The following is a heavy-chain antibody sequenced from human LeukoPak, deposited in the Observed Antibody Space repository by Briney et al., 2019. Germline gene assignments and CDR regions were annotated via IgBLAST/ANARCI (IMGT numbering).Heavy chain of an antibody. D-gene: IGHD6-6*01. CDR2: IYYSGST. CDR1: GGSISSSSYY. V-gene: IGHV4-39*01. Sequence: SETLSLTCTVSGGSISSSSYYWGWIRQPPGKGLEWIGSIYYSGSTYYTPSLQIPVTISVDTSKNHFSLKLSSVNAADTAVYYCARRVAARPEGDYWGQGTLVTVSS. CDR3: ARRVAARPEGDY. J-gene: IGHJ4*02.